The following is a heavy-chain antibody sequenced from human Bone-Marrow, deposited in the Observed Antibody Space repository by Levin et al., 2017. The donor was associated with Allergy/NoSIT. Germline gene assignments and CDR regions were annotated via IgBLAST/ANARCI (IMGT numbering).Heavy chain of an antibody. V-gene: IGHV3-48*03. D-gene: IGHD2-21*02. J-gene: IGHJ5*01. CDR1: GFTFTTYE. CDR2: IISSGKTI. Sequence: PGGSLRLSCAASGFTFTTYEMNWVRQAPGKGLEWISYIISSGKTIYYADSVKGRFTISRDNTKNTLYLQMNSLRAEDTAVYYCARGGCGGDCLEGWFDSWGQGTLVTVSS. CDR3: ARGGCGGDCLEGWFDS.